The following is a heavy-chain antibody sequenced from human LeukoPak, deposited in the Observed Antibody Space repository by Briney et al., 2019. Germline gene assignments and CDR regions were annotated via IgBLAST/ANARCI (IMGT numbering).Heavy chain of an antibody. CDR2: ISSSSSYI. J-gene: IGHJ5*02. D-gene: IGHD3-10*01. V-gene: IGHV3-21*01. Sequence: PGGSLRLSCAASGFTFSSYSMNWVRQAPGKGLEWVSSISSSSSYIYYADSVKGRFTISRDNAKNSLYLQMNSLRAEDTAVYYCARDPDLIYGSGRPKRRFDPWGQGTLVTVSS. CDR1: GFTFSSYS. CDR3: ARDPDLIYGSGRPKRRFDP.